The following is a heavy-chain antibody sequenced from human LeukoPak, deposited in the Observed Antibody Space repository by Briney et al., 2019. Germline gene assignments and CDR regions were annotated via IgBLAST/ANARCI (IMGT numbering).Heavy chain of an antibody. CDR2: ISYDGSDK. Sequence: PGGSLRLSCAASGLTFSSYAMHWVRQAPGKGLEWVALISYDGSDKVYADSVKGRFTISRDNAKNSLYLEMNSLRAEDTAVYYCARGMGAVPRTFDIWGQGTMVTVSS. CDR3: ARGMGAVPRTFDI. V-gene: IGHV3-30*07. D-gene: IGHD3-10*01. CDR1: GLTFSSYA. J-gene: IGHJ3*02.